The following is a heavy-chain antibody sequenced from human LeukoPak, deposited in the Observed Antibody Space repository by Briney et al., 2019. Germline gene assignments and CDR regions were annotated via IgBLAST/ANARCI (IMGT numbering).Heavy chain of an antibody. V-gene: IGHV4-34*01. CDR2: INHSGST. J-gene: IGHJ6*03. D-gene: IGHD2-2*02. CDR1: GGSFSGYY. Sequence: PLETLSLTCAVYGGSFSGYYWSWIRQPPGKGLEWIGEINHSGSTNYNPSLKSRVTISVDTSKNQFSLKLSSVTAADTAVYYCARATNYCSSTSCYMDYYYYYMDVWGKGTTVTVSS. CDR3: ARATNYCSSTSCYMDYYYYYMDV.